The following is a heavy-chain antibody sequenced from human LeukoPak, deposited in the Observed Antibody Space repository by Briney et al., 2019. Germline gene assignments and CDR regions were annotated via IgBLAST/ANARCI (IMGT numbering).Heavy chain of an antibody. CDR1: GGTFSSYA. V-gene: IGHV7-4-1*02. Sequence: ASVKVSCKASGGTFSSYAISWVRQAPGQGLEWMGWINTNTGNPTYAQGFTGRFVFSLDTSVSTAYLQISSLKAEDTAVYYCASEAHDYGGNSLDYWGQGTLVTVSS. J-gene: IGHJ4*02. D-gene: IGHD4-23*01. CDR2: INTNTGNP. CDR3: ASEAHDYGGNSLDY.